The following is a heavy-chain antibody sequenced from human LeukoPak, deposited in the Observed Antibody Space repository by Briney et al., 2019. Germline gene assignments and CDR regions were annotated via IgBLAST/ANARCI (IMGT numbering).Heavy chain of an antibody. CDR3: AKHPAIRVEPHYYYYYMDV. J-gene: IGHJ6*03. CDR1: GFTFSSYA. Sequence: PGGSLRLSCAASGFTFSSYAMSSVRQAPGKGLEWVSAISGSGGRTYYVDSVKGRFTISRDSSKNTLYLQMNSLRAEDTAVYYCAKHPAIRVEPHYYYYYMDVWGKGTTVTVSS. D-gene: IGHD1-1*01. CDR2: ISGSGGRT. V-gene: IGHV3-23*01.